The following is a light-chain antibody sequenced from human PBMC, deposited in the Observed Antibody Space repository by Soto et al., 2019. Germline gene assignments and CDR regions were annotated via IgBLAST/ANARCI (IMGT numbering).Light chain of an antibody. CDR1: SGDIGGYTY. J-gene: IGLJ3*02. CDR2: DVS. Sequence: QSVLIQPASVSGSPGQSITISCIGTSGDIGGYTYVSWYQRHPGKAPKLMIYDVSNRPSGVSDRFSGSKSGNTASLTISGLQAEDEADYYCSSYSSSITWVFGGGTKLTVL. CDR3: SSYSSSITWV. V-gene: IGLV2-14*03.